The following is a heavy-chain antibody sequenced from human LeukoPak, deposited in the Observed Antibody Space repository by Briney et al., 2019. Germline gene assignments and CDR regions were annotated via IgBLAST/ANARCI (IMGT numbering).Heavy chain of an antibody. V-gene: IGHV1-2*02. CDR1: GYTFTGYY. CDR3: ASVRGYCSGGSCYPDAFDI. D-gene: IGHD2-15*01. CDR2: INPNSGGT. J-gene: IGHJ3*02. Sequence: ASVKVSCKASGYTFTGYYMHWARQAPGQGLEWMGWINPNSGGTNYAQKFQGRVTMTRDTSISTAYMELSRLRSDDTAVYYCASVRGYCSGGSCYPDAFDIWGQGTMVTVSS.